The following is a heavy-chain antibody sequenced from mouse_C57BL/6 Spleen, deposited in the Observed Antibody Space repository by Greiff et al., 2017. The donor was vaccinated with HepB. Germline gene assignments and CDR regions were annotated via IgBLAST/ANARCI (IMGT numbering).Heavy chain of an antibody. Sequence: VKVKESGAELVKPGASVKLSCKASGYTFTEYTIHWVKQRSGQGLEWIGWFYPGSGSIKYNEKFKDKATLTADKSSSTVYMELSRLTSEDSAVYFCARHEEDYYGSSSFAYWGQGTLVTVSA. V-gene: IGHV1-62-2*01. CDR1: GYTFTEYT. J-gene: IGHJ3*01. CDR3: ARHEEDYYGSSSFAY. D-gene: IGHD1-1*01. CDR2: FYPGSGSI.